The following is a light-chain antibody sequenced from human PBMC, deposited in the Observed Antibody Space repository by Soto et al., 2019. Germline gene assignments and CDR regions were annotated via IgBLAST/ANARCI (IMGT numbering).Light chain of an antibody. J-gene: IGKJ1*01. CDR2: GAS. V-gene: IGKV3D-20*02. CDR1: QSVSSSY. Sequence: EIVLTQSPGTLSLSPGERATLSCRASQSVSSSYLAWYQQKPGQAPRLLIYGASSRATGIPDRFSGSGSGTDFSLTISRLEPEDFAVYYCQQRSNWSWTFGQGTKVDIK. CDR3: QQRSNWSWT.